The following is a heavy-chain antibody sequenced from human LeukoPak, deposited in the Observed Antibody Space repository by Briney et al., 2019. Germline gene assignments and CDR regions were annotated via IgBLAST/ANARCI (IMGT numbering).Heavy chain of an antibody. J-gene: IGHJ4*02. CDR1: GFMFGRFA. Sequence: GGSLRLSCAASGFMFGRFAMSWVRQAPGKGLEWVAAISATGGTTYYADSVRGRFTVSRDNSENTLYLQLNSLRAEDTAVYFFATSGLSRFGFWGQGTLVTVSS. D-gene: IGHD2/OR15-2a*01. V-gene: IGHV3-23*01. CDR2: ISATGGTT. CDR3: ATSGLSRFGF.